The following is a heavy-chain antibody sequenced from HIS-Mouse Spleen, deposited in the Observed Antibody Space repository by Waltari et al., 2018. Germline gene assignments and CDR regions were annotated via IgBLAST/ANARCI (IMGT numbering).Heavy chain of an antibody. V-gene: IGHV4-39*07. Sequence: QLQLQESGPGLVKPSETLSLTCTVAGGSLSSRSYYWGRIRQPPGKGLEWIGSIYYSGSTYYNPSLKSRVTISVDTSKNQFSLKLSSVTAADTAVYYCAREIPYSSSWYDWYFDLWGRGTLVTVSS. CDR2: IYYSGST. D-gene: IGHD6-13*01. CDR1: GGSLSSRSYY. J-gene: IGHJ2*01. CDR3: AREIPYSSSWYDWYFDL.